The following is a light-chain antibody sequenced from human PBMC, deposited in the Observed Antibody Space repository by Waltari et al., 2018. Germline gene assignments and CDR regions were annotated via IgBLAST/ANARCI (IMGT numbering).Light chain of an antibody. Sequence: SSLLTPDPGVSVAFGPTFTITFQGDILITSYSTCYLLKPGPAPVLVFFGKDKRPSGLPDRFSGYSSGTTSSLTITGAQAEDEADHYCSSRNGRADQVVFAGGTKVTVL. CDR1: ILITSY. CDR3: SSRNGRADQVV. CDR2: GKD. J-gene: IGLJ3*02. V-gene: IGLV3-19*01.